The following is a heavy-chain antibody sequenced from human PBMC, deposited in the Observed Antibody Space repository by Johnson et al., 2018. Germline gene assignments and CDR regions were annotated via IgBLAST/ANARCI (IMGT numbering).Heavy chain of an antibody. V-gene: IGHV1-3*01. J-gene: IGHJ5*02. Sequence: VQLVESGAEVKRPGASVKVSYKASGYTFSGYAVHWVRQAPGQRLEWMGWIHAGNGNTKYSEKFQGGVTITRDTSAGTAYRELSSLKSEDTAVYYCARARTQKLLAYTGGWFDPGGQGTLVTVSS. CDR1: GYTFSGYA. CDR2: IHAGNGNT. CDR3: ARARTQKLLAYTGGWFDP. D-gene: IGHD1-26*01.